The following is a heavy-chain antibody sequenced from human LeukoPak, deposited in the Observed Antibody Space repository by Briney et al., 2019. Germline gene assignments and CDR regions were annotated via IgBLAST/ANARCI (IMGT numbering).Heavy chain of an antibody. V-gene: IGHV4-4*07. Sequence: PSETLSLTCTVSGGSISSYYWSWIRQPAGKGLEWIGRIYTSGSTYYNPSLKSRVTISVDTSKNQFSLKLSSVTAADTAVYYCAREYVSPNWFDPWGQGTLVTVSS. CDR2: IYTSGST. CDR3: AREYVSPNWFDP. D-gene: IGHD3-16*01. J-gene: IGHJ5*02. CDR1: GGSISSYY.